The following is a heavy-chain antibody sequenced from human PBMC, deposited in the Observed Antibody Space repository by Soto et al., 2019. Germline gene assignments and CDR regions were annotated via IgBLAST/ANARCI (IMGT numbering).Heavy chain of an antibody. Sequence: QVQLVDSGGGVVQPGRSLRLSCAASGFTFSSYGMHWVRQAPGKGLEWVAVISYDGSNKYYADSVKGRFTISRDNSKNTLYLQMNSLRAEDTAVYYCAKDSQWELLGEGAFDIWGQGTMVTVSS. V-gene: IGHV3-30*18. CDR2: ISYDGSNK. D-gene: IGHD1-26*01. J-gene: IGHJ3*02. CDR1: GFTFSSYG. CDR3: AKDSQWELLGEGAFDI.